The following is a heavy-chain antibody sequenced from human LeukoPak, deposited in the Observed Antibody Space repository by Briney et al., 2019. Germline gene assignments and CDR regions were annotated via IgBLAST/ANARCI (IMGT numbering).Heavy chain of an antibody. D-gene: IGHD5-18*01. CDR2: IYYSGST. CDR3: ARGGDTAMVLLDY. CDR1: GDSVSSESYY. Sequence: SETLSLTCSVSGDSVSSESYYWSWIRQPPGRGLEWIGHIYYSGSTKHNPSLKSRVTISMDTSKNQFSLKLSSVTAADMAVYYCARGGDTAMVLLDYWGQGTLVTVSS. V-gene: IGHV4-61*01. J-gene: IGHJ4*02.